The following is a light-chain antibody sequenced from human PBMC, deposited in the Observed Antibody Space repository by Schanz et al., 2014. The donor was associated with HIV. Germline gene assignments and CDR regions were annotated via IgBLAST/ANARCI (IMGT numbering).Light chain of an antibody. Sequence: EIVLTQSPGTLSLSPGESATLSCRASQSVSDNYLAWYQQRPGQAPRLLIYDASSRATGIPDRFSGSGSGTDFTLTISRVEPEDYAVYYCQQYDSPPWTFGQGTKVEVK. CDR2: DAS. CDR3: QQYDSPPWT. CDR1: QSVSDNY. V-gene: IGKV3-20*01. J-gene: IGKJ1*01.